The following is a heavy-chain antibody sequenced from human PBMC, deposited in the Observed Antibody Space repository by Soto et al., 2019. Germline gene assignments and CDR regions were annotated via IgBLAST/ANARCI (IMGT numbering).Heavy chain of an antibody. D-gene: IGHD3-22*01. CDR1: GGSISSGDYY. Sequence: PSETLSLTCTVSGGSISSGDYYWSWIRQPPGKGLEWIGYIYYSGSTYYNPSLKSRVTISVDTSKNQFSLKLSSVTAADTAVYYCAREKAYYDSSGFWASGNYFDYWGQGTLVTVS. J-gene: IGHJ4*02. CDR3: AREKAYYDSSGFWASGNYFDY. V-gene: IGHV4-30-4*01. CDR2: IYYSGST.